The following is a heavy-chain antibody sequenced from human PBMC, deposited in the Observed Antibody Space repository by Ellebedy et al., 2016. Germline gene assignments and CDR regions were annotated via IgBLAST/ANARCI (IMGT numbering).Heavy chain of an antibody. CDR3: ARDPRVVVVPAAIAWFDP. CDR2: ISGGGTNT. CDR1: GFTFNNYA. V-gene: IGHV3-23*01. D-gene: IGHD2-2*01. Sequence: GESLKISCAASGFTFNNYAMTWVRQAPGKGLEWVSDISGGGTNTYYADSVKGRFTISRDNAKNSLYLQMNSLRAEDTAVYYCARDPRVVVVPAAIAWFDPWGQGTLVTVSS. J-gene: IGHJ5*02.